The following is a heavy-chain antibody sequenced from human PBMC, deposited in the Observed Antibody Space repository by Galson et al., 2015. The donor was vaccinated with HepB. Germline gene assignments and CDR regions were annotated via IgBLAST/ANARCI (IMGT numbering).Heavy chain of an antibody. Sequence: SLRLSCAASGFTFNTYNMNWVRQAPGKGLEWVSYIRSSSSTIYYADSVKGRFTISRDNAMNSVYLQMNSLRAEDTAVYYCAREGYGYAYNSWGQGILVTVST. CDR1: GFTFNTYN. V-gene: IGHV3-48*01. CDR3: AREGYGYAYNS. J-gene: IGHJ4*02. D-gene: IGHD5-18*01. CDR2: IRSSSSTI.